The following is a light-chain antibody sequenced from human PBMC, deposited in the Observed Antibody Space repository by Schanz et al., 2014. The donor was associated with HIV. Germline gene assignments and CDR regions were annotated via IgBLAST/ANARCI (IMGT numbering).Light chain of an antibody. CDR1: QIIGSD. Sequence: DIQLTQSPSFLSASVGDRVTVTCRPSQIIGSDLAWYQQKSGKAPKLLIYAASTLQSGVPSRFSGSGAGTEFTLTINSLQPDDSATYYCHQYADSSWSFGLGTKVETK. J-gene: IGKJ1*01. CDR3: HQYADSSWS. V-gene: IGKV1-9*01. CDR2: AAS.